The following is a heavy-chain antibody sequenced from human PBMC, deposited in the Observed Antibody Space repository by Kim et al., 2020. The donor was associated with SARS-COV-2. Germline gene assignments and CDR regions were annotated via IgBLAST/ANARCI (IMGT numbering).Heavy chain of an antibody. V-gene: IGHV3-7*01. Sequence: GGSLRLSCAVSGFTMNAYHMVWVRQAPGRGLEWVATINEDGSYTGYVGSVKGRFIISRDNADNSLYVQMNNLRVEDTAVYYCVREPFASPWDYWGQGTQVTVSS. CDR1: GFTMNAYH. CDR3: VREPFASPWDY. CDR2: INEDGSYT. D-gene: IGHD3-3*02. J-gene: IGHJ4*02.